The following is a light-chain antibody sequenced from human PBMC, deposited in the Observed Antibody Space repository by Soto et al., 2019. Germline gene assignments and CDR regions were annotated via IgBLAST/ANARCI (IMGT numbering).Light chain of an antibody. CDR1: SSNIGAGYD. J-gene: IGLJ2*01. V-gene: IGLV1-40*01. CDR3: LSYDSSLSGNVV. Sequence: QSVLTQPPSVSEAPGQRVTISCTGSSSNIGAGYDVHWYQQLPGTAPKLLIYGNSNRPSGVPDRFSGSKSGTSASLAITGLQAEDEADYYCLSYDSSLSGNVVFGGGTKLTVL. CDR2: GNS.